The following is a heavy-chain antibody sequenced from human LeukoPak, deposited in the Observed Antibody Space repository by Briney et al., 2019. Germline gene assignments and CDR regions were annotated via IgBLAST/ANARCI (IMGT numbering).Heavy chain of an antibody. Sequence: GSLRLSCAASGFTFTNYSITWVRQAPGKGLEWVSSISSRSSYIYYADSVKGRFIISRDNAKKSVYLQMNSLRAEDTAVYYCARPRERMAYDHWGQGTLVTVSS. D-gene: IGHD5-24*01. J-gene: IGHJ4*02. CDR2: ISSRSSYI. V-gene: IGHV3-21*01. CDR1: GFTFTNYS. CDR3: ARPRERMAYDH.